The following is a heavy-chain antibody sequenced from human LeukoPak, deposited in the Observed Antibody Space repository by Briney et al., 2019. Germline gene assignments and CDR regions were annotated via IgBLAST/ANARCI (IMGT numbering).Heavy chain of an antibody. CDR1: GFTFRSYE. D-gene: IGHD1-1*01. V-gene: IGHV3-53*01. Sequence: GGSLRLSCAASGFTFRSYEMNWVRQAPGKGLEWVSVIYSGGSTYYADSVKGRFTISRDNSKNTLYLQMNSLRTEDTAVYYCAKVDNWKYGHHDFWGQGTQVTVSS. J-gene: IGHJ4*02. CDR3: AKVDNWKYGHHDF. CDR2: IYSGGST.